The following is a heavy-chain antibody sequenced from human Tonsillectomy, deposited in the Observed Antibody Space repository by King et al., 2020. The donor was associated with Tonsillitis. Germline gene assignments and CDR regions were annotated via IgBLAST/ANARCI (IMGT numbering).Heavy chain of an antibody. CDR2: INHGGST. CDR3: ARRLGYFDTSAYHFDY. CDR1: GGSFSGYY. D-gene: IGHD3-22*01. J-gene: IGHJ4*02. Sequence: VQLQQWGAGLLKPSETLSLTCAVYGGSFSGYYWNWIRQPPGKGLEWIGEINHGGSTNYNPSLKSRVTISVDTSKNQVSLKLNSVPAADTAVYYCARRLGYFDTSAYHFDYWGQGTLVTVSS. V-gene: IGHV4-34*01.